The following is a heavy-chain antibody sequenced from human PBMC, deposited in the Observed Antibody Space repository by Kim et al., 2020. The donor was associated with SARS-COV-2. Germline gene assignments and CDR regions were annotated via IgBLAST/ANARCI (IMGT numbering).Heavy chain of an antibody. Sequence: GGSLRLSCAASGFTFSSYSMNWVRQAPGKGLEWVSSISSSSSYIYYADSVKGRFTISRDNAKNSLYLQMNSLRAEDTAVYYCARGENSSSWVYYYYYYGMDVWGQGTTVTVSS. CDR2: ISSSSSYI. V-gene: IGHV3-21*01. CDR3: ARGENSSSWVYYYYYYGMDV. CDR1: GFTFSSYS. J-gene: IGHJ6*02. D-gene: IGHD6-13*01.